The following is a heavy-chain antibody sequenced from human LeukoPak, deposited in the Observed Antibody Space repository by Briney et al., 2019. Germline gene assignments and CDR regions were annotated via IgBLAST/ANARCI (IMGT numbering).Heavy chain of an antibody. CDR2: INPNSGGT. CDR3: ARTGYSSSYRFTGDY. CDR1: GYTFTGYY. D-gene: IGHD6-13*01. Sequence: ASVKVSRKASGYTFTGYYMHWVRQAPGQGLEWMGWINPNSGGTKYAQKFQGRVTMTRDTSISTAYMELSRLRSDDTAVYYCARTGYSSSYRFTGDYWGQGTLVTVSS. V-gene: IGHV1-2*02. J-gene: IGHJ4*02.